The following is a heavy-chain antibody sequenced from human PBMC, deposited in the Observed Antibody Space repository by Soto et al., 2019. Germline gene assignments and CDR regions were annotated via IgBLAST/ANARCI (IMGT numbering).Heavy chain of an antibody. Sequence: PSETLSLTCTVSGGSIISYYWSWIRQPPGKGLEWIGYIYYSGSTNYNPSLKSRVTISVDTSKNQSSLKLSSVTAADTAVYYCAGPNVWGKGTTVTVSS. CDR2: IYYSGST. CDR3: AGPNV. J-gene: IGHJ6*04. CDR1: GGSIISYY. V-gene: IGHV4-59*08.